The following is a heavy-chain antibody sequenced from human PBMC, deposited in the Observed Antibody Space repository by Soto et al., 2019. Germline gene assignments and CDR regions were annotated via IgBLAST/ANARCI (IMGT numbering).Heavy chain of an antibody. V-gene: IGHV3-33*01. CDR1: GFTFSSYG. CDR2: IWYDGSNK. Sequence: GSLRLSCAASGFTFSSYGMHWVRQAPGKGLEWVAVIWYDGSNKYYADSVKGRFTISRDNSKNTLYLQMNSLRAEDTAVYYCARQYCSGGSCFADSGSDYYYGMDVWGQGTTVTVSS. CDR3: ARQYCSGGSCFADSGSDYYYGMDV. D-gene: IGHD2-15*01. J-gene: IGHJ6*02.